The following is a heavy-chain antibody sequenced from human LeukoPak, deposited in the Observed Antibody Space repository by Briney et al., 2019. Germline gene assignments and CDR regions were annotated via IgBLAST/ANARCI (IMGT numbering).Heavy chain of an antibody. D-gene: IGHD3-22*01. V-gene: IGHV4-59*12. CDR2: MYYCGSS. CDR1: GGSISSYY. Sequence: PSETLSLTCSVSGGSISSYYGSWIRQPPGKGLEWIGYMYYCGSSNYNPSLKGRVTISVDTSKNQSSLKLSSVTAADTAGFYLAARPYYYDSSGYPSYFDYWGQGTLVTVSS. J-gene: IGHJ4*02. CDR3: AARPYYYDSSGYPSYFDY.